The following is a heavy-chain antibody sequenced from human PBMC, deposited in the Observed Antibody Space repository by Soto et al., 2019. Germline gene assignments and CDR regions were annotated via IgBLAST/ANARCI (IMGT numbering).Heavy chain of an antibody. CDR3: ARGSYDSYAGFFGMDV. CDR1: GFTFTSSA. V-gene: IGHV1-58*01. J-gene: IGHJ6*02. CDR2: IVVGSGNT. Sequence: ASVKVSCKASGFTFTSSAVQWVRQARGQRLEWIGWIVVGSGNTNYAQKFQERVTITRDMSTRTAYMELSSLRSEDTAVYYCARGSYDSYAGFFGMDVWGQGTKVTVSS. D-gene: IGHD3-10*01.